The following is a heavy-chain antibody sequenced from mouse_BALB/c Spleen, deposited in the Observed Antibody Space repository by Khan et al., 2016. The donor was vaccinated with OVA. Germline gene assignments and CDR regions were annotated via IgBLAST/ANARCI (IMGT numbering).Heavy chain of an antibody. CDR1: GFTFSSYS. D-gene: IGHD4-1*01. V-gene: IGHV5-6*01. CDR2: ISSDGDYT. J-gene: IGHJ3*01. CDR3: ASHLTGSFAY. Sequence: EVELVESGGDLMKPGGSLNLSCAASGFTFSSYSMSWVRQIPDKRLEWVASISSDGDYTYYPDSVKGRFTISRDTAKNTLYLQMISLKSEDTAMYYCASHLTGSFAYWGQGTLVTVSA.